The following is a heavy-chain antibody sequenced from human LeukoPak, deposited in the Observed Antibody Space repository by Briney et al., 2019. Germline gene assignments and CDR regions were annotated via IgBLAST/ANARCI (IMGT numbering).Heavy chain of an antibody. D-gene: IGHD4-17*01. Sequence: PGGSLRLSCAASEFTFSRYGMSWVRQAPGKGLEWVSSISGSGVQYADSVRGRFAISRDNSKNTLYLQMNSLRVEDTAVYFCARDPNGDYIGTFDMWGRGTMVSVSS. CDR2: ISGSGV. CDR3: ARDPNGDYIGTFDM. CDR1: EFTFSRYG. V-gene: IGHV3-23*01. J-gene: IGHJ3*02.